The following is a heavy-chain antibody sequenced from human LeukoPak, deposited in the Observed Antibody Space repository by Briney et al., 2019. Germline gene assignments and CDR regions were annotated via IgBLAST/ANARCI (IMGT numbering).Heavy chain of an antibody. D-gene: IGHD1-26*01. J-gene: IGHJ4*02. CDR1: GASFSNDYH. V-gene: IGHV4-39*07. CDR2: MGYGGRT. Sequence: SETLSLTCTVSGASFSNDYHWGWIRQSPGKGLEWIGTMGYGGRTYFSPSLKGRVSLSIDMSRTYFSLILKSVSAADTAVYYCARTKGRAVGQTAFQYWGQGTLVTVSA. CDR3: ARTKGRAVGQTAFQY.